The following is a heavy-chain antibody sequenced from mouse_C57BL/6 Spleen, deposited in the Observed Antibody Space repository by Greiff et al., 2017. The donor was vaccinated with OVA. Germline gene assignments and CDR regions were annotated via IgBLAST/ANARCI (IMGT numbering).Heavy chain of an antibody. V-gene: IGHV14-2*01. CDR2: IDPGDGET. D-gene: IGHD2-4*01. CDR3: AWGGLRRWFAY. CDR1: GFNIKDYY. Sequence: VQLQQSGAELVKPGASVKLSCTASGFNIKDYYMHWVKQRTEQGLEWIGRIDPGDGETKYAPKFQGKATITADTSSNTASLQLSSLTSDDTAVYYCAWGGLRRWFAYWGQGTLVTVSA. J-gene: IGHJ3*01.